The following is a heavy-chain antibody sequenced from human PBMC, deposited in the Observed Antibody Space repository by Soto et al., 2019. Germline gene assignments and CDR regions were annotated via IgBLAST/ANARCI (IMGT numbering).Heavy chain of an antibody. V-gene: IGHV1-3*01. CDR3: ARDSSGWYSSFGALHI. Sequence: ASLKVSWKTSGYTFTSYAMHWVRQAPGQRLGWMGWINAGNGNTKYSQKFQGRVTITRDTSVSTAYMELSSLRSEDTVVYYCARDSSGWYSSFGALHIWGQGTMVTGSS. CDR2: INAGNGNT. D-gene: IGHD6-19*01. CDR1: GYTFTSYA. J-gene: IGHJ3*02.